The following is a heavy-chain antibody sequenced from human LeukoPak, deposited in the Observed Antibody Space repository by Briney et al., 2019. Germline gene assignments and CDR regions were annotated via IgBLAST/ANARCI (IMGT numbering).Heavy chain of an antibody. CDR2: ISGSGDTT. V-gene: IGHV3-23*01. CDR3: AKSRGESRGASNY. CDR1: GFTVSGNY. D-gene: IGHD1-26*01. Sequence: GGSLRLSCAASGFTVSGNYMSWVRQAPGKGLEWVSFISGSGDTTYYADSVKGRFTISRDNSKNTLYLQMNSLRAEDTAVYYCAKSRGESRGASNYWGQGTLVTVSS. J-gene: IGHJ4*02.